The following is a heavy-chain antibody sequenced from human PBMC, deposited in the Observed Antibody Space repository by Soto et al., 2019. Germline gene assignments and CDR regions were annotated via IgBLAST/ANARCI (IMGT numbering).Heavy chain of an antibody. D-gene: IGHD6-6*01. Sequence: SGGSLRLSCAASGFTFSSYAMSWVRQAPGKGLEWVSAISGSGGSTYYADSVKGRFTISRDNSKNTLYLQMNSLRAEDTAVYYCAKDRAQWQLVLEHDYWGQGTLVTVSS. CDR2: ISGSGGST. CDR1: GFTFSSYA. J-gene: IGHJ4*02. V-gene: IGHV3-23*01. CDR3: AKDRAQWQLVLEHDY.